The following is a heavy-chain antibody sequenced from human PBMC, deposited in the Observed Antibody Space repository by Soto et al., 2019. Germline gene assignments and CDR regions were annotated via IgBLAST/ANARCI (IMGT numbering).Heavy chain of an antibody. CDR1: GDXVSSNSAG. J-gene: IGHJ4*01. Sequence: PXQXLSLTFAITGDXVSSNSAGWSWVRQSPSRGLEWLGRTYYRSKWYYEYAVSVRGRITINPDTSKNQYSLQLNSVTTEDTDVYFCARGEQYSGRIFDYWGQGTLGTVSS. D-gene: IGHD1-26*01. V-gene: IGHV6-1*01. CDR3: ARGEQYSGRIFDY. CDR2: TYYRSKWYY.